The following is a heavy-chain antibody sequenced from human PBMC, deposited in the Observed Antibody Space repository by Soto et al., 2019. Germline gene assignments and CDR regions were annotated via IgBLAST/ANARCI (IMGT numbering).Heavy chain of an antibody. V-gene: IGHV3-53*01. Sequence: EVQLVESGGGLIQPGGSLRLSCAASGFTVSSNYMSWVRQAPGKGLEWVSVIYSGGSTYYADSVKGRFTTSRDNSKNTLYLQMNSLRAEDTAVYYCAREAAYSSSAWGYWGQGTLVTVSS. CDR3: AREAAYSSSAWGY. CDR2: IYSGGST. D-gene: IGHD6-6*01. J-gene: IGHJ4*02. CDR1: GFTVSSNY.